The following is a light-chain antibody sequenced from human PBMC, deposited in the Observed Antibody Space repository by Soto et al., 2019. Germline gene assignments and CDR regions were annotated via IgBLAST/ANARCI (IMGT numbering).Light chain of an antibody. CDR3: QQYYSYPFT. CDR2: GAS. J-gene: IGKJ5*01. V-gene: IGKV1-12*01. CDR1: QDVGKW. Sequence: DIQMTQSPPSVSASVGDRVTITCRASQDVGKWLAWYQQKPGKAPTLLIHGASSLQSGVPPRYSGSGYGTDFALTISCLQSEDFATYYCQQYYSYPFTFGQGTRLEIK.